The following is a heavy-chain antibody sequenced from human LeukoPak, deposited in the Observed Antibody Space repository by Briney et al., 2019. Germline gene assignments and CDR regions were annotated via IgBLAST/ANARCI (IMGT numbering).Heavy chain of an antibody. V-gene: IGHV3-48*01. Sequence: GGSLRLSCAASGFTFSSYSMNWVRQAPGKGLEWVSSISSSSSTIYYADSVKGRFTISRDNAKNSLYLQMNSLRAEDTAVYYCARGRISGYYNYWGQGTLVTVSS. D-gene: IGHD3-3*01. J-gene: IGHJ4*02. CDR1: GFTFSSYS. CDR2: ISSSSSTI. CDR3: ARGRISGYYNY.